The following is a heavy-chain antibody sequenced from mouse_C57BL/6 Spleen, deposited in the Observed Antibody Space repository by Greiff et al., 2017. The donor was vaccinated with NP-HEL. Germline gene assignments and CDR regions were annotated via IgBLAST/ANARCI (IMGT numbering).Heavy chain of an antibody. CDR3: AREVARYFDV. D-gene: IGHD1-1*02. J-gene: IGHJ1*03. CDR1: GFTFSSYA. Sequence: DVMLVESGGGLVKPGGSLKLSCAASGFTFSSYAMSWVRQTPEKRLEWVATISDGGSYTYYPDNVKGRFTISRDNAKNNLYLQMSHLKSEDTAMYYCAREVARYFDVWGTGTTVTVSS. CDR2: ISDGGSYT. V-gene: IGHV5-4*01.